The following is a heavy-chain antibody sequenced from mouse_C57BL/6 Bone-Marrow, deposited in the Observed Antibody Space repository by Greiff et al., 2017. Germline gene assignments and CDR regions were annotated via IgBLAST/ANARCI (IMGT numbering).Heavy chain of an antibody. CDR3: TYYYGSSYDYAMDY. V-gene: IGHV14-4*01. CDR2: IDPENGDT. J-gene: IGHJ4*01. Sequence: VQLKQSGAELVRPGASVKLSCTASGFNIKDDYMHWVKQRPEQGLEWIGWIDPENGDTEYASKFQGKATITADTSSNTAYLQLSSLTSEATAVYYCTYYYGSSYDYAMDYWGQGTSVTVSS. D-gene: IGHD1-1*01. CDR1: GFNIKDDY.